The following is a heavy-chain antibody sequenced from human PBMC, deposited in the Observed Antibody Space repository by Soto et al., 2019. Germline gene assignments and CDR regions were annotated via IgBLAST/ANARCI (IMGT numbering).Heavy chain of an antibody. CDR1: GGSFSCYY. D-gene: IGHD5-12*01. V-gene: IGHV4-34*01. CDR2: INHSGST. J-gene: IGHJ4*02. Sequence: KSSETLSLTCAVYGGSFSCYYWSWIRQPPGKGLEWIGEINHSGSTNYNPSLKSRVTISVDTSKNQFSLKLSSVTAADTAVYYCARGLLLRREYYFDYWGQGTLVTVSS. CDR3: ARGLLLRREYYFDY.